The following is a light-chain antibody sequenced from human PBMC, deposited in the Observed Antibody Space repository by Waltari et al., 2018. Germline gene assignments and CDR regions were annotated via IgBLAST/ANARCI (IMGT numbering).Light chain of an antibody. CDR1: QSVSSY. J-gene: IGKJ5*01. V-gene: IGKV3-11*01. CDR3: QQRSNWPPIT. Sequence: EIVLTQSPAPLSLSPGESATISCRASQSVSSYLAWYQQKPGQAPRLLIYDASNRATGIPARFSGSGSGTDFTLTISSLEPEDFAVYYCQQRSNWPPITFGQGTRLEIK. CDR2: DAS.